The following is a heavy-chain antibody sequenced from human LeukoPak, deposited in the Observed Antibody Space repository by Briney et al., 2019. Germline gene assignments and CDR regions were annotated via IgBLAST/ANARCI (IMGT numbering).Heavy chain of an antibody. D-gene: IGHD5-12*01. J-gene: IGHJ4*02. CDR2: IIPIFGTA. CDR3: ARGPYSGYDRFDY. CDR1: GGTYSSYA. Sequence: SVKVSFKASGGTYSSYAISWVRQAPGQGLEWMGGIIPIFGTANYAQKFQGRVTITADESTSTAYMELSSLRSEDTAVYYCARGPYSGYDRFDYWGQGTLVTVSS. V-gene: IGHV1-69*13.